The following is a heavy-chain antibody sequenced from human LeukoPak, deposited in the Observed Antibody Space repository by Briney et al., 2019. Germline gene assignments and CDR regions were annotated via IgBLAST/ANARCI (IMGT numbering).Heavy chain of an antibody. CDR3: ARHTYDYVWGSYRYSAFDI. D-gene: IGHD3-16*02. CDR1: GFTFSSYW. V-gene: IGHV3-7*01. Sequence: GRSLRLSCAASGFTFSSYWMSWVRQAPGKGLEWVANIKQDGSGKYYVDSVKGRFTISRDNAKNSLYLQMNSLRAEDTAVYYCARHTYDYVWGSYRYSAFDIWGQGTMVTVSS. J-gene: IGHJ3*02. CDR2: IKQDGSGK.